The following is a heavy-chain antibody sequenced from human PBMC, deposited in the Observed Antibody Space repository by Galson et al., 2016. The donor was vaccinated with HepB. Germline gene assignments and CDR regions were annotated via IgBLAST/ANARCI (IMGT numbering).Heavy chain of an antibody. Sequence: SVKVSCKASGYTFTSSGISWVRQAPGQGLEWMGWISVSNGKRNYAQKLQDRVTMTTDTSTSTAYMELRSLRSDDTAVYYCARVDSNWVNWFAPWGQGTLVTVSS. V-gene: IGHV1-18*01. CDR1: GYTFTSSG. CDR2: ISVSNGKR. J-gene: IGHJ5*02. D-gene: IGHD4-11*01. CDR3: ARVDSNWVNWFAP.